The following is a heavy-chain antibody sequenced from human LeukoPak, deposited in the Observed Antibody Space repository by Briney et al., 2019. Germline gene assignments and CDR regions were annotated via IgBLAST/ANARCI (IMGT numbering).Heavy chain of an antibody. V-gene: IGHV3-74*01. CDR1: GFTFSGYW. CDR2: IRSDGVTP. D-gene: IGHD2-15*01. J-gene: IGHJ4*02. Sequence: GGSLRHSCAASGFTFSGYWMHWVRQDLGKGLAYVSVIRSDGVTPTYPDSVRGRFPISRDNAKNTLYLQMNSLRAEDTAVYYCAREYCSGGSCYRIDSWGQGTLVTVSS. CDR3: AREYCSGGSCYRIDS.